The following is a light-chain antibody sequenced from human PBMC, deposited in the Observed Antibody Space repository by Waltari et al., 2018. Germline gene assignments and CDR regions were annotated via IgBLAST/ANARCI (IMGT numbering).Light chain of an antibody. CDR3: SSYTSIIPPFL. V-gene: IGLV2-14*01. CDR2: DVS. CDR1: SSDLGGYSF. J-gene: IGLJ1*01. Sequence: QSALTQPASVSGSPGQSITISCTRSSSDLGGYSFVSWYQQHPGKAPKLMIYDVSHRPSGVSHRFSGSTSGNTASLTISGLQPEDEADYYCSSYTSIIPPFLFGTGTKVTVL.